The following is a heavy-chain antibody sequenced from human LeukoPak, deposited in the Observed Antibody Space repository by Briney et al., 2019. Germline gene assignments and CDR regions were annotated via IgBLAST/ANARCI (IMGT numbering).Heavy chain of an antibody. D-gene: IGHD3-3*01. CDR3: AKGGYYDPEGWFDP. CDR1: GFTFSSYA. Sequence: GGSLRLSCAASGFTFSSYAMHWVRQAPGKGLEWVAVISYDGSNKYYADSVKGRFTISRDNSKNTLYLQMNSLRAEDTALYYCAKGGYYDPEGWFDPWGQGTLVTVSS. CDR2: ISYDGSNK. V-gene: IGHV3-30-3*01. J-gene: IGHJ5*02.